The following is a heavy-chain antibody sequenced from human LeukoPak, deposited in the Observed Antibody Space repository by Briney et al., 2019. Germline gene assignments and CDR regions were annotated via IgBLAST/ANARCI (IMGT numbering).Heavy chain of an antibody. V-gene: IGHV3-23*01. D-gene: IGHD4-17*01. CDR1: GFTFSSYA. Sequence: PGGSLRLSCAASGFTFSSYAMSWVRQAPGKGLEWVSAISGSGGSTYYADSVKGRFTISRDNSKNTLYLQMNSLRAEDTAVYYCARVPLYDYGDYAGDYWGQGTLVTVSS. CDR3: ARVPLYDYGDYAGDY. CDR2: ISGSGGST. J-gene: IGHJ4*02.